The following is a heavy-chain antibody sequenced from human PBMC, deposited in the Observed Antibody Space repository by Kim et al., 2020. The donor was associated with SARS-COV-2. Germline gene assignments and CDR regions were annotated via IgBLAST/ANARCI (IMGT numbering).Heavy chain of an antibody. V-gene: IGHV4-4*02. Sequence: NQSLKSRGTITVDKAQTQFSLKMSSVTAADTAVYYCARYLGRGGYYGMDVWGQGTTVTVSS. D-gene: IGHD3-10*01. J-gene: IGHJ6*02. CDR3: ARYLGRGGYYGMDV.